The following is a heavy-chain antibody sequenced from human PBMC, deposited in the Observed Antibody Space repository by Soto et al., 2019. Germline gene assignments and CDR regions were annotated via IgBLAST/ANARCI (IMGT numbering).Heavy chain of an antibody. CDR3: ATRITVFGLLIPPFDT. J-gene: IGHJ5*02. CDR1: RGSVNCYY. V-gene: IGHV4-34*01. CDR2: INHTGGT. D-gene: IGHD3-3*01. Sequence: LXLTCAVSRGSVNCYYWNWIRQPPGKGLEWIGEINHTGGTHYNPSLKSRVTMSVDTSKNQFSLRLSSVTAADTAIYYCATRITVFGLLIPPFDTWGQGTQVTVSS.